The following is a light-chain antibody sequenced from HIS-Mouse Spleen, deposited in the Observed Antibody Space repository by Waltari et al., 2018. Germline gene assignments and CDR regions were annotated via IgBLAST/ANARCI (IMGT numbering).Light chain of an antibody. CDR1: SSDVGSYNR. J-gene: IGLJ2*01. CDR3: SLYTSSSTLV. V-gene: IGLV2-18*01. Sequence: QSALTQPPSVSGSPGQSVTISCTGTSSDVGSYNRVPWYQQPPATAPKLMIYEVSNRPSGVPDRFSGSKSGNTASLTISGLQAEDEADYYCSLYTSSSTLVFGGGTKLTVL. CDR2: EVS.